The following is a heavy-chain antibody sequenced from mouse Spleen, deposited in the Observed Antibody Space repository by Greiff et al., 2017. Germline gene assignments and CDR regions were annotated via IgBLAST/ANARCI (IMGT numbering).Heavy chain of an antibody. CDR2: FYPGSGSI. Sequence: QVQLQQSGAELVKPGASVKLSCKASGYTFTEYTIHWVKQRPGQGLEWIGWFYPGSGSIKYNEKFKDKATLTADKSSSTVYMELSRLTSEDSAVYFCARHEGGVYDGYYDYAMDYWGQGTSVTVSS. D-gene: IGHD2-3*01. CDR1: GYTFTEYT. V-gene: IGHV1-62-2*01. J-gene: IGHJ4*01. CDR3: ARHEGGVYDGYYDYAMDY.